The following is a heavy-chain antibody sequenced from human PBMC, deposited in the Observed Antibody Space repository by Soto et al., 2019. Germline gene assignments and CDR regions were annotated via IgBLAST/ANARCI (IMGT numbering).Heavy chain of an antibody. Sequence: AASVKVSCKVSGYTLTELSMHWVRQAPGKGLEWMGGFDPEDGETIYAQKFQGRVTMTEDTSTDTAYMELSSLRSEDTAVYYCATSYYYDRGAAFDIWGQGTMVTVSS. CDR3: ATSYYYDRGAAFDI. J-gene: IGHJ3*02. CDR2: FDPEDGET. CDR1: GYTLTELS. V-gene: IGHV1-24*01. D-gene: IGHD3-22*01.